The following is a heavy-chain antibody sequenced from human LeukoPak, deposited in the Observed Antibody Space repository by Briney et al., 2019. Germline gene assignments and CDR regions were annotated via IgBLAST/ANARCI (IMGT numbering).Heavy chain of an antibody. Sequence: GGSLRLSCAASGFTFSSYGMHWVRQAPGKGLEWVAVIWYDGSNKYYADSVKGRFTISRDNSKNTLYLQMNSLRAEDTALDFCARTRTYYYDSSGPDAFDIWGQGTMVTVSS. J-gene: IGHJ3*02. CDR3: ARTRTYYYDSSGPDAFDI. CDR1: GFTFSSYG. D-gene: IGHD3-22*01. V-gene: IGHV3-33*01. CDR2: IWYDGSNK.